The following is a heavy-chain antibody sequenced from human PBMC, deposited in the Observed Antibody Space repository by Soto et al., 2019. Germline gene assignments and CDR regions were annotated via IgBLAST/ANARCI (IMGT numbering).Heavy chain of an antibody. CDR3: NSVLQVVTTTGGSYHYYYSMDV. V-gene: IGHV3-15*07. CDR1: GFTFSNAW. CDR2: IRSKGDGGTT. Sequence: EVQLVESGGGLVKPGGSLRLSCVASGFTFSNAWMNWVRQVPGKWLEWVGRIRSKGDGGTTDYAAPVKGRFTISRDDSKNTLFLQMNSLKAEDTGVFYCNSVLQVVTTTGGSYHYYYSMDVWGQWTTVTVSS. J-gene: IGHJ6*02. D-gene: IGHD4-17*01.